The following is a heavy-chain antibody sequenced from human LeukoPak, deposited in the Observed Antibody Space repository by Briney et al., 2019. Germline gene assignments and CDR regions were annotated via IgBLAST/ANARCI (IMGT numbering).Heavy chain of an antibody. CDR3: VRYSGDADY. D-gene: IGHD5-12*01. V-gene: IGHV3-49*03. Sequence: QPGRSLRLSCTASGFTFDNYAMSWFRQAPGKGLEWVGFIRSKIYGGTTEYAAFVEGRFTISRDDSKSMAYLQMTSLKSEDTAVYYCVRYSGDADYWGQGTLVTVSS. CDR2: IRSKIYGGTT. CDR1: GFTFDNYA. J-gene: IGHJ4*02.